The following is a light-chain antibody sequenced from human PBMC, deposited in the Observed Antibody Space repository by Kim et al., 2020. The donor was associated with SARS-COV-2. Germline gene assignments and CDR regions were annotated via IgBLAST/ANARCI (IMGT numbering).Light chain of an antibody. CDR1: QDIGTF. J-gene: IGKJ4*01. V-gene: IGKV1-33*01. Sequence: SVRDRVNITCQASQDIGTFLKWYQQKPGKAPKLLIHDSSDLEVGVPSRCSGSGSGTNFTFTITSLQPEDFATYFCQRCGLLPPLPFGGGTKVDIK. CDR3: QRCGLLPPLP. CDR2: DSS.